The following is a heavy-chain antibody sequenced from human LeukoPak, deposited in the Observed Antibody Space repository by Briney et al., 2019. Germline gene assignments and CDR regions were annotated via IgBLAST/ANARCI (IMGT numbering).Heavy chain of an antibody. J-gene: IGHJ6*02. CDR3: AKQKGTTCYSGMDI. Sequence: ETLSLTCTVSGGSISSSSYYWGWVRQPPGKGLEWVSGICGSGGSTYYADSVKGRFTISRDNSENTLYLQMNSLRAEDTALYYCAKQKGTTCYSGMDIWGQGTTVTVSS. D-gene: IGHD2-2*02. CDR1: GGSISSSSYY. CDR2: ICGSGGST. V-gene: IGHV3-23*01.